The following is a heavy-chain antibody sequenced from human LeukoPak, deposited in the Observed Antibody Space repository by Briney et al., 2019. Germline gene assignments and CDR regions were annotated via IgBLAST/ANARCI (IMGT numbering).Heavy chain of an antibody. Sequence: GGSLRLSCEASRFSFSTYAMSWVRQAPGKGLEWVSGIGVSGTTTYYTDSVKGRFTISRANSKNTLYLQMSSLRVEDTALYYCVKDQVLVGRVFLDSWGQGTLVTVSS. J-gene: IGHJ4*02. CDR1: RFSFSTYA. CDR3: VKDQVLVGRVFLDS. D-gene: IGHD1-26*01. V-gene: IGHV3-23*01. CDR2: IGVSGTTT.